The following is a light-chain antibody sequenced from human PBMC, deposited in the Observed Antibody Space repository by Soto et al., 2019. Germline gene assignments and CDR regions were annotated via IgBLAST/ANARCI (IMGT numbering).Light chain of an antibody. CDR1: KLGNKY. CDR3: QAWDSGTAA. Sequence: SYELTQPPSVSVSPGQTASITCSGDKLGNKYASWYQQKPGQSPVLVIYQDTKRPSGIPERFSGSYSGNTATLTISETQAMDEADYYCQAWDSGTAAFGTGTKLTVL. V-gene: IGLV3-1*01. CDR2: QDT. J-gene: IGLJ1*01.